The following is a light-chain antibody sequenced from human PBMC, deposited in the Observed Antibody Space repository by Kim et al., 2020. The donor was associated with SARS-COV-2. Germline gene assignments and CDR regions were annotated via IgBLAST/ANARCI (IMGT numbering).Light chain of an antibody. J-gene: IGLJ1*01. CDR3: SSHAGNNNYYV. Sequence: SVTISCTGTSSDVGGYNYVSWYQQHPGKAPKLMISEVSKRPSGVPDRFSGSKSGNTASLTVSGLQAEDEADYYCSSHAGNNNYYVFGSGTKVTVL. V-gene: IGLV2-8*01. CDR1: SSDVGGYNY. CDR2: EVS.